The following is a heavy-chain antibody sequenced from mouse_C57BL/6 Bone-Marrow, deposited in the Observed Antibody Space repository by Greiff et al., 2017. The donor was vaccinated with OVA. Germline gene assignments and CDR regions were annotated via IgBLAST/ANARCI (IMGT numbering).Heavy chain of an antibody. J-gene: IGHJ2*01. D-gene: IGHD2-4*01. V-gene: IGHV1-81*01. CDR3: ARYYDPLYYFDY. CDR1: GYTFTSYG. CDR2: IYPRSGNT. Sequence: QVQLQQSGAELARPGASVKLSCKASGYTFTSYGISWVKQRTGQGLEWIGEIYPRSGNTYYNEKFKGKATLTADKSSSTAYMELRSLTSEDSAVYVCARYYDPLYYFDYWGQGTTLTVSS.